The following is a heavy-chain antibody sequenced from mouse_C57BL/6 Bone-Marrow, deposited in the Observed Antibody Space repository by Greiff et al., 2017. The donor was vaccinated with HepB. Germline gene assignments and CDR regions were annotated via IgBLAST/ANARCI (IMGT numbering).Heavy chain of an antibody. CDR1: GFSFNTYA. CDR3: VRHGGFYYFDY. CDR2: IRSKSNNYAT. Sequence: EVQLVESGGGLVQPKGSLKLSCAASGFSFNTYAMNWVRQAPGKGLEWVARIRSKSNNYATYYADSVKDRFTISRDDSESMLYLQMNNLKTEDTAMYYCVRHGGFYYFDYWGQGTTLTVSS. V-gene: IGHV10-1*01. J-gene: IGHJ2*01.